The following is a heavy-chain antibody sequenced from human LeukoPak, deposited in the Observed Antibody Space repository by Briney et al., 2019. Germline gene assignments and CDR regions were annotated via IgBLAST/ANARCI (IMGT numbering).Heavy chain of an antibody. Sequence: GGSLRLSCAASGFTFSSYGMSWVRQAPGKGLEWVSAISGSGGSTYYADSVKGRLTISRDNSKNTLYLQLNSLRAEDTAVYYCAKASAAGGSSNWFDPWGQGTLVTVSS. D-gene: IGHD6-13*01. J-gene: IGHJ5*02. CDR2: ISGSGGST. CDR1: GFTFSSYG. V-gene: IGHV3-23*01. CDR3: AKASAAGGSSNWFDP.